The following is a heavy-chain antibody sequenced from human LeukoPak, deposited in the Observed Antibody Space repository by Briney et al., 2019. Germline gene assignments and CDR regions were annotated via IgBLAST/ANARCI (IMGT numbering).Heavy chain of an antibody. CDR1: GFTFSDYY. Sequence: PGGSLRLSCAASGFTFSDYYMSWIRQAPGKGLEWVSYISSSGSTIYYADSVKGRFTISRDYSKNTLDLQMNSLRVEDTAIYYCAKGPQLGSAYHPDYWGQGTLVTVSS. V-gene: IGHV3-11*01. J-gene: IGHJ4*02. CDR3: AKGPQLGSAYHPDY. D-gene: IGHD3-16*01. CDR2: ISSSGSTI.